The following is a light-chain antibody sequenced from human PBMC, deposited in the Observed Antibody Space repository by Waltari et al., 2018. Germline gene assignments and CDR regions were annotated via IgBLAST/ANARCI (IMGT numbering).Light chain of an antibody. Sequence: IVLTQSPAPLPVPPDARAPSHCRSSQSVLYPTNKKNYLSWYQQKPGQPPKLLIYWASTRQPGVPDRFSGSGSGTDFTLTISSLQAEDVAIYYCQQYYSTSVTFGQGTKLEI. CDR2: WAS. V-gene: IGKV4-1*01. J-gene: IGKJ2*01. CDR3: QQYYSTSVT. CDR1: QSVLYPTNKKNY.